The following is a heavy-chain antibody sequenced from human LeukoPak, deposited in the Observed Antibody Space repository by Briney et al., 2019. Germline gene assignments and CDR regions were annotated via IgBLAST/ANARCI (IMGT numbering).Heavy chain of an antibody. V-gene: IGHV1-18*01. CDR3: ARDNYYGSGSYLDP. D-gene: IGHD3-10*01. CDR1: DYTFTNYG. CDR2: ISAYNGKT. Sequence: ASVKVSCKASDYTFTNYGVSWVRQAPGQGLEWMGWISAYNGKTYYAQKFQGRVTVTTDTSTGTAYMDLRSLRSDDTAVYYCARDNYYGSGSYLDPWGREPWSPSPQ. J-gene: IGHJ5*02.